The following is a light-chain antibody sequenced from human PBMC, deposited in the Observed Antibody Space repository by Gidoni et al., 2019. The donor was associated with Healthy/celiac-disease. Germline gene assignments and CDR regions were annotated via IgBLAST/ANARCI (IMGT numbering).Light chain of an antibody. CDR2: EVS. Sequence: QSALTPPPSASGSPGQSVTISCTGTSSDVGGYNYVSWYQQPPGKAPKLMIYEVSKRPSGVPDRFSGSKSGNTASLTVSGLQAEDEADYYCSSYAGSNNFVFGTGTKVTVL. CDR3: SSYAGSNNFV. J-gene: IGLJ1*01. V-gene: IGLV2-8*01. CDR1: SSDVGGYNY.